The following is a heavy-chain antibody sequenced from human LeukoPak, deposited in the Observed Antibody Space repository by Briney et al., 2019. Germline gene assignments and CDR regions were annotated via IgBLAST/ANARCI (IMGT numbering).Heavy chain of an antibody. CDR1: GGSFSGYY. D-gene: IGHD3-10*01. CDR2: INHSGST. J-gene: IGHJ6*03. V-gene: IGHV4-34*01. CDR3: ARVLSGYYYYYMDV. Sequence: SETLSLTCAVYGGSFSGYYWSWIRQPPGKGLEWIGEINHSGSTNYNPSLKSRVTISVDTPKNQFSLKLSSVTAADTAVYYCARVLSGYYYYYMDVWGKGTTVTVSS.